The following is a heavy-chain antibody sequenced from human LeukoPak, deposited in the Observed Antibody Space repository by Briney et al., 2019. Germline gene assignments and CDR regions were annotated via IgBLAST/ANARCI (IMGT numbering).Heavy chain of an antibody. CDR3: ARAGITMVRGVIITRATPVDY. J-gene: IGHJ4*02. Sequence: ASVKVSCKASGYTFTSYGISWVRQAPGQGLEWMGWISAYNGNTNYAQEFQGRVTMTRDTSISTAYMELSRLTSDDTAVYYCARAGITMVRGVIITRATPVDYWGQGTLVTVSS. V-gene: IGHV1-18*01. CDR2: ISAYNGNT. CDR1: GYTFTSYG. D-gene: IGHD3-10*01.